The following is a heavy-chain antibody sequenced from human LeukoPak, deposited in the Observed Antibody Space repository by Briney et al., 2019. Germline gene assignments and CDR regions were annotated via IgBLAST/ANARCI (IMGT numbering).Heavy chain of an antibody. J-gene: IGHJ5*02. CDR3: ARHEYGDPNNWSDP. Sequence: SETLSLTCTVSGGSISSYYWSWIRQPPGKGLEWIGYIYYSGSTNYNPSLKSRVTISVDTSKNQFSLKLSSVTAADTAVYYCARHEYGDPNNWSDPWGQGTLVTVSS. CDR2: IYYSGST. D-gene: IGHD4-17*01. CDR1: GGSISSYY. V-gene: IGHV4-59*08.